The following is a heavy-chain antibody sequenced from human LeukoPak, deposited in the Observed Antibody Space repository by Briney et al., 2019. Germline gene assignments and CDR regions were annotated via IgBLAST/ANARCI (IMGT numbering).Heavy chain of an antibody. J-gene: IGHJ5*02. V-gene: IGHV4-59*01. CDR2: IYYSGST. D-gene: IGHD6-13*01. CDR1: GGSISSYY. Sequence: SETLSLTCTVSGGSISSYYWSWIRQPPGKGLEWIGYIYYSGSTNYNPSLKSRVTISVDTSKNQFSLKLSSVTAADPAVYYCAREVTAAGTIGWFDPWGQGTLVTVSS. CDR3: AREVTAAGTIGWFDP.